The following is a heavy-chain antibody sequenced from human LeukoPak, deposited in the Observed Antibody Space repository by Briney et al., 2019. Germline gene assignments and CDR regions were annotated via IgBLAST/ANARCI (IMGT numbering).Heavy chain of an antibody. CDR3: ARGSSIAARRWFGP. CDR2: INHSGST. D-gene: IGHD6-6*01. J-gene: IGHJ5*02. V-gene: IGHV4-34*01. Sequence: SETLSLTCAVYGGSFSGYYWSWIRQPPGKGLEWIGEINHSGSTNHNPSLKSRVTISVDTSKNQFSLKLSSVTAADTAVYYCARGSSIAARRWFGPWGQGTLVTVSS. CDR1: GGSFSGYY.